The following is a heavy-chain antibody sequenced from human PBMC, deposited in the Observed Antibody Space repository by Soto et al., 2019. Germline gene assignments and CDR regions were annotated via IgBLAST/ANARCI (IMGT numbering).Heavy chain of an antibody. V-gene: IGHV3-23*01. Sequence: GGSLRLSCAASGFTFSSYAMSWVRQAPGKGLEWVSAISGSGGSTYCADSVKGRFTISRDNSKNTLYLQMNSLRAEDTAVYYCTGGQDNLAVNFDYWGQGTPVTVSS. CDR3: TGGQDNLAVNFDY. J-gene: IGHJ4*02. CDR1: GFTFSSYA. CDR2: ISGSGGST. D-gene: IGHD1-1*01.